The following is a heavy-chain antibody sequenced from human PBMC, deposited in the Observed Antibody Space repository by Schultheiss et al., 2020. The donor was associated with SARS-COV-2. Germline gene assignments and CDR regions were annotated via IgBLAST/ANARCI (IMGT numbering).Heavy chain of an antibody. CDR2: IIPIFGTA. D-gene: IGHD6-13*01. J-gene: IGHJ6*03. Sequence: SVKVSCKASGGTFSSYAISWVRQAPGQGLEWMGGIIPIFGTANYAQKFQGRVTITADESTSTAYMELSSLRSEDTAVYYCARGRAAARGGRYYYYMDVWGKGTTVTVSS. CDR3: ARGRAAARGGRYYYYMDV. V-gene: IGHV1-69*13. CDR1: GGTFSSYA.